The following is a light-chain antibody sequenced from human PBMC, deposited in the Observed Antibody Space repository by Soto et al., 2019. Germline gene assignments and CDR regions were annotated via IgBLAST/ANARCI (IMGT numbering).Light chain of an antibody. CDR2: GAS. V-gene: IGKV3-20*01. J-gene: IGKJ1*01. CDR3: QQYGNSPT. CDR1: QTVSSNY. Sequence: EIVLTQSPGTLSLSPGDRATLSCRASQTVSSNYLAWYQQKPGQAPRLLFYGASSRATAIPDRFSASGSGTDFTLTIRRLEPEDFAVYYCQQYGNSPTFGQGTKVEFK.